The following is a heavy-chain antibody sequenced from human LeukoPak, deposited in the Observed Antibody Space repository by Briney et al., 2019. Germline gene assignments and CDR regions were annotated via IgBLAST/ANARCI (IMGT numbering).Heavy chain of an antibody. J-gene: IGHJ3*02. CDR1: GYTFTDYY. CDR3: AREKGYGGNPLAFDI. Sequence: GASVKVSCKASGYTFTDYYIHWVRQAPGQGLEWMGIINPSGGSTSYAQKFQGRVTMTRDTSTSTVYMELSSLRSEDTAVYYCAREKGYGGNPLAFDIWGQGTMVTVSS. V-gene: IGHV1-46*01. CDR2: INPSGGST. D-gene: IGHD4-23*01.